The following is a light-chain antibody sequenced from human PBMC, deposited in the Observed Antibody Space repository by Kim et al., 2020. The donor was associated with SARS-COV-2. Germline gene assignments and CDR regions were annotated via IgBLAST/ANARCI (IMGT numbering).Light chain of an antibody. V-gene: IGKV1-39*01. CDR1: QDISRY. CDR3: QQTCSASRT. J-gene: IGKJ1*01. CDR2: TAS. Sequence: DIQMTQSPSSLSASVGDRVTITCRASQDISRYLNWYQQKPGKAPKLLIYTASSLQSGVPSRFTGSGSETDFTLTIGSLQPEEFATYYCQQTCSASRTFGQGTKVDIK.